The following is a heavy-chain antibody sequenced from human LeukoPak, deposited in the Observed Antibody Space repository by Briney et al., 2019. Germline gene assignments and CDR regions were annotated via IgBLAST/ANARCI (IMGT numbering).Heavy chain of an antibody. V-gene: IGHV4-39*07. CDR1: GGSISSSSYY. J-gene: IGHJ6*03. CDR3: ARIPYYYVSSGYFYYYYYMDV. Sequence: SETLSLTCTVSGGSISSSSYYWGWIRQPPGKGLEWIGSIYYSGSTYYNPSLKSRVTISVDTSKNQFSLKLSSVTAADTAVYYCARIPYYYVSSGYFYYYYYMDVWGKGTTVTVSS. CDR2: IYYSGST. D-gene: IGHD3-22*01.